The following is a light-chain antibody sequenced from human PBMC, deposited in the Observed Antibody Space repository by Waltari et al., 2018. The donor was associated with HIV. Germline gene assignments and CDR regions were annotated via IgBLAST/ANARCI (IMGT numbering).Light chain of an antibody. CDR3: AAWDDSLNGPL. CDR2: SDN. J-gene: IGLJ3*02. CDR1: SSNIGGNA. V-gene: IGLV1-44*01. Sequence: QSVLTQPPSASGTHGQRVTISCSGRSSNIGGNAVNWYQQVPGTAPKLLIYSDNQRPSWVPDRFSGSKSGTSASLAISGLQSEDEANYYCAAWDDSLNGPLFGGGTKLTVL.